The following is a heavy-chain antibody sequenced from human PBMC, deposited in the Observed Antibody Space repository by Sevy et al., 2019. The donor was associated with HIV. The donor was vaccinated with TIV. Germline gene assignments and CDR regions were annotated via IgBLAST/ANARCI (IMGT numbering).Heavy chain of an antibody. J-gene: IGHJ4*02. CDR2: INAGNGNT. D-gene: IGHD4-17*01. Sequence: ASVKVSCKASGYTFTSYAMHWVRQAPGQRLEWMGWINAGNGNTKYSQKFQGRVTITRDTSASTAYMELSSLRSEDTAVYHCARYGDYDPLYFDYWGQGTLVTVSS. V-gene: IGHV1-3*01. CDR3: ARYGDYDPLYFDY. CDR1: GYTFTSYA.